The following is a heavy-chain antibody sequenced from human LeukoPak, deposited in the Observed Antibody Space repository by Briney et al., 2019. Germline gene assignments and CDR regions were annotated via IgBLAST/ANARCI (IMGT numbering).Heavy chain of an antibody. CDR3: ARDQYHGSGTYAWFDP. CDR1: GASISNDY. D-gene: IGHD3-10*01. V-gene: IGHV4-59*01. Sequence: SETLSLTCTVSGASISNDYWSWIRQPPGKKLEWIAYISFSGSNNYNPSFKPRVTTSLDTSKNQFSLKLSSVTAADTAVYYCARDQYHGSGTYAWFDPWGQGTLVTVSS. CDR2: ISFSGSN. J-gene: IGHJ5*02.